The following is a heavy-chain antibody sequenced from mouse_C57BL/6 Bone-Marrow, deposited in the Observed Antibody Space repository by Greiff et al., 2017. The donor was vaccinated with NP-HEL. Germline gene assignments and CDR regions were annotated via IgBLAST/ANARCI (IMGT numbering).Heavy chain of an antibody. D-gene: IGHD1-1*02. V-gene: IGHV5-17*01. Sequence: EVHLVESGGGLVKPGGSLKLSCEASGFTFSDYGMHWVRQAPEKGLEWVAYISSGSSRIYYADTVKGRFTISRDNAKNTLFLQMTSLRSEDTAMYYCARPPPPGWDYFDYWGQGTTLTVSS. CDR2: ISSGSSRI. CDR3: ARPPPPGWDYFDY. CDR1: GFTFSDYG. J-gene: IGHJ2*01.